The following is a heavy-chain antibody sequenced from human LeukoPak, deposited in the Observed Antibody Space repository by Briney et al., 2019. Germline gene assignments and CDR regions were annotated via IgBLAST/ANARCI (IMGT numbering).Heavy chain of an antibody. CDR2: INPNSGGT. Sequence: ASVKVSCKAPGYTFTAYYMHWVRQAPGQGLEWMGWINPNSGGTNYAQKFQGRVTMTRDTSISTAYMELSRLRSDDTAVYYCARNSGFKYNIDYWGQGTLVTVSS. CDR1: GYTFTAYY. CDR3: ARNSGFKYNIDY. V-gene: IGHV1-2*02. J-gene: IGHJ4*02. D-gene: IGHD6-19*01.